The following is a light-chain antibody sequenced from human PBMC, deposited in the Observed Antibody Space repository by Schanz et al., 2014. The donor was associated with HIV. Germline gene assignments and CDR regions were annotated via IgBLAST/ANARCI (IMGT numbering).Light chain of an antibody. CDR1: SSDVGGYNY. J-gene: IGLJ3*02. Sequence: QSALTQPPSASGAPGQSVTISCTGTSSDVGGYNYPSWYQQHPGKAPKLMIYEVNKRPSGVPDRFSGSKSGNTASLTVSGLQAEDEADYYCSSYAGNNNGVFGGGTKLTVL. V-gene: IGLV2-8*01. CDR2: EVN. CDR3: SSYAGNNNGV.